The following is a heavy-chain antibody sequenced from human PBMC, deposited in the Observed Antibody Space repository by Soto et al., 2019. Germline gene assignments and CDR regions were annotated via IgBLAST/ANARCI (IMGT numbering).Heavy chain of an antibody. CDR3: ARDPVDTAMGYYFDY. CDR1: GGSISSYY. V-gene: IGHV4-59*01. CDR2: IYYSGST. D-gene: IGHD5-18*01. J-gene: IGHJ4*02. Sequence: SETLSLTCTVSGGSISSYYWSWIRQPPGKGLEWIGYIYYSGSTNYNPSLKNRVTISIDTSKNQFSLNLSSVTAADTAVYYCARDPVDTAMGYYFDYWGRGTLVTVSS.